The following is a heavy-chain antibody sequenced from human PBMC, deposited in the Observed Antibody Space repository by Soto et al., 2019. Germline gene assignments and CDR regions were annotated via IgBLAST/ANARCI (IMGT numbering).Heavy chain of an antibody. CDR2: IYYSGTT. CDR3: ARHFSVDYFDD. Sequence: SETLSLTCTVSGASISSHFWNWIRQPPGEGLEYIGYIYYSGTTYYNPSLKGRVTMSVDTSKNQFSLKLSSVTAADTAVYYCARHFSVDYFDDWGQGALVTVSS. J-gene: IGHJ4*02. CDR1: GASISSHF. V-gene: IGHV4-59*08.